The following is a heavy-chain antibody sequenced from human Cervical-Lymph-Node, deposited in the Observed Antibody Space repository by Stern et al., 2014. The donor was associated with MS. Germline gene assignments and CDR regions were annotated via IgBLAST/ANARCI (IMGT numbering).Heavy chain of an antibody. CDR2: IFSGGAT. Sequence: EVQLVESGGGLIQPGGSLRLSCAPSGFTVSSTYMSWVRQAPGRGLEWVSIIFSGGATAYAVSVKGLFTISRDNSRNTLYLQMNSLRPEDTAFYYCARVPPGYGSNSFFDYWGQGNLVTVSS. J-gene: IGHJ4*02. V-gene: IGHV3-53*01. CDR3: ARVPPGYGSNSFFDY. D-gene: IGHD4-23*01. CDR1: GFTVSSTY.